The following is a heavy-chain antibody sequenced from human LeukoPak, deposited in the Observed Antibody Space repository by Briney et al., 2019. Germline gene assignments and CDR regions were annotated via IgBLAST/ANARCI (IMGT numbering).Heavy chain of an antibody. CDR2: ISTYSNYV. Sequence: GGSLILSCAASGFTFSSYNMNWVRQAPGKGLEWVSSISTYSNYVYYADSVKGRFTISRDNAKSSLYLQMNSLKAEDTAVYYCAGGASHGDYWGQGTLVTVSS. J-gene: IGHJ4*02. D-gene: IGHD5-12*01. V-gene: IGHV3-21*01. CDR1: GFTFSSYN. CDR3: AGGASHGDY.